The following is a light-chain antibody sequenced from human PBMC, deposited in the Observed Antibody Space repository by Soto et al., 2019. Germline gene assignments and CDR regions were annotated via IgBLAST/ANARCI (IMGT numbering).Light chain of an antibody. CDR1: SYNVGKNL. J-gene: IGLJ3*02. CDR3: AAWDDSLSAWV. CDR2: KSN. Sequence: QSVLTQPTSASGTPGQRVTISCSGGSYNVGKNLVYWYQQRPGTAPKLIIFKSNQRPSGVPDRFSGSNSGSSASLAISGLRSEDEADYFCAAWDDSLSAWVFGGGTKLTVL. V-gene: IGLV1-47*01.